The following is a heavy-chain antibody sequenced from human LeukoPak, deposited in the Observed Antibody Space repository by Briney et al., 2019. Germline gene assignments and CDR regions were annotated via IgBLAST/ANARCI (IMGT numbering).Heavy chain of an antibody. J-gene: IGHJ4*02. CDR3: AKDRNWNYFDY. V-gene: IGHV3-74*01. Sequence: PGGSLRLSCAASGFTFGNYWMHWVRHAPGKGLVWVSRINSDGINTSYADSVKGRFTISRDNAKNTLNLQMNSLRAEDTAVYYCAKDRNWNYFDYWGQGTLVTVSS. CDR1: GFTFGNYW. D-gene: IGHD1-20*01. CDR2: INSDGINT.